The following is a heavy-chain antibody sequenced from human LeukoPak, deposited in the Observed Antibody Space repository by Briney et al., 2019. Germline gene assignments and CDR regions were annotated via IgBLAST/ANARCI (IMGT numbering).Heavy chain of an antibody. CDR2: IYTSGST. CDR1: GGSISSGSYY. Sequence: SETLSLTCTVSGGSISSGSYYWSWIRQPAGKGLEWIGRIYTSGSTNYNPSLKSRVTISVDTSKNRFSLKLSSVTAADTAVYYCARDKGTAVAGTWFDPWGQGTLVTVSS. J-gene: IGHJ5*02. V-gene: IGHV4-61*02. D-gene: IGHD6-19*01. CDR3: ARDKGTAVAGTWFDP.